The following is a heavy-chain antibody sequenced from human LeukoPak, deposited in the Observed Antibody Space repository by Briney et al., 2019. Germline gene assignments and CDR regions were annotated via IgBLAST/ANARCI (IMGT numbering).Heavy chain of an antibody. V-gene: IGHV4-39*01. CDR3: ARPIHAYGSRTFDY. Sequence: SETLSLTCTVSGGSITSSTYFWEWIRQPPGKGLEWIGSIHYSGSTYYNPSLKSRVTISVDTSNNQFSLKLNSVTAAGTAVYYCARPIHAYGSRTFDYWGQGTLVTVSS. CDR1: GGSITSSTYF. D-gene: IGHD3-10*01. CDR2: IHYSGST. J-gene: IGHJ4*02.